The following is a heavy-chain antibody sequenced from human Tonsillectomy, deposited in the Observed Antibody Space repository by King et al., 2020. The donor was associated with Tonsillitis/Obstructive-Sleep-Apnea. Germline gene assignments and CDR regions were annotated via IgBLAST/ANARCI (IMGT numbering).Heavy chain of an antibody. CDR1: GGSFSEDY. D-gene: IGHD6-6*01. CDR3: ARGGSSNSHHSTPYYFIDV. V-gene: IGHV4-34*01. Sequence: VQLQQWGAGLVKPSETLSLTCAVYGGSFSEDYWSWIRQSPGKGLEWIGEINHSGSTNYSPSLRSRLTISVDSSKNQFSLKLSSVTAADTAVYYCARGGSSNSHHSTPYYFIDVWGTGTTVSVSS. CDR2: INHSGST. J-gene: IGHJ6*03.